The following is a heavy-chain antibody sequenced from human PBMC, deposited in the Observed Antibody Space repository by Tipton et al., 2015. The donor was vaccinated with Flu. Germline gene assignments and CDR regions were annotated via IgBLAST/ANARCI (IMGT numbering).Heavy chain of an antibody. CDR2: IYTSGST. V-gene: IGHV4-61*02. Sequence: LRLSCTVSGGSISSGSYYWSWIRQPAGKGLEWIGRIYTSGSTNYNPSLKSRVTISVDTSKNQFSLKLSSVTAADTAVYYCARGGYYDILTGYYMNGMDVWGQGTTVTVSS. J-gene: IGHJ6*02. D-gene: IGHD3-9*01. CDR3: ARGGYYDILTGYYMNGMDV. CDR1: GGSISSGSYY.